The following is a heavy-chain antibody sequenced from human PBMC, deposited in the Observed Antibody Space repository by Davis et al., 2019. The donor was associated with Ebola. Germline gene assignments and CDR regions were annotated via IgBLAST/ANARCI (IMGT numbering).Heavy chain of an antibody. D-gene: IGHD3-9*01. CDR3: ARDFDGGNYYFDY. V-gene: IGHV1-69*13. J-gene: IGHJ4*02. Sequence: SSVKVSCKTSVGSFSSHPISWVRQAPRQGLEWMGVIIPIFDTPHYAQKFQGRITITADASTSTAYMELSSLRSEDTATYFCARDFDGGNYYFDYWGPGTPVTVSS. CDR1: VGSFSSHP. CDR2: IIPIFDTP.